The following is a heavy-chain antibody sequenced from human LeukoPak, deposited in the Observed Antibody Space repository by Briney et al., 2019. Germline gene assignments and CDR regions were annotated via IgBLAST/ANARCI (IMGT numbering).Heavy chain of an antibody. CDR2: IRYDGSNK. V-gene: IGHV3-30*02. D-gene: IGHD3-3*01. CDR3: AKEPNHYDFWSGYIDY. CDR1: GFTFSSYG. J-gene: IGHJ4*02. Sequence: GGSLRLSCAASGFTFSSYGMHWVRQAPGKGLEWVTFIRYDGSNKYYADSVKGRFTISRDNSKNTLYLQMNSLRAEDTAVYYCAKEPNHYDFWSGYIDYCGQGTLVTVSS.